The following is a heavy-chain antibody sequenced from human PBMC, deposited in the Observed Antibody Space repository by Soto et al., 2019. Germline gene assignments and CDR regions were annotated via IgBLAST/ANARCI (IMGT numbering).Heavy chain of an antibody. J-gene: IGHJ6*02. CDR2: INPSGGST. V-gene: IGHV1-46*01. D-gene: IGHD3-9*01. Sequence: ASVKVSCKASGYTFTSYYMHWVRQAPGQGLEWMGIINPSGGSTSYAQKFQGRVTMTRDTSTSTVYMELSSLRSEDTAVYYCASTLTGVLRYFDWLLPNYYGMDVWGQGTTVTVSS. CDR1: GYTFTSYY. CDR3: ASTLTGVLRYFDWLLPNYYGMDV.